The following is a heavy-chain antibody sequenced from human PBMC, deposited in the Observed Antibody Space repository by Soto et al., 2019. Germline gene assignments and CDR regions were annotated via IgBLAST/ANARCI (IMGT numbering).Heavy chain of an antibody. V-gene: IGHV1-2*04. D-gene: IGHD7-27*01. CDR1: GYPFTGYY. Sequence: ASLKVSCKSSGYPFTGYYIHWVRQAPGQGLEWMGWINPNSGGTNYAQKFQGWVTMTRDTSISTAYMELSRLRSDDTAVYYCARDSHSPRLGTTYGMDVWGQGTTVTVSS. J-gene: IGHJ6*02. CDR2: INPNSGGT. CDR3: ARDSHSPRLGTTYGMDV.